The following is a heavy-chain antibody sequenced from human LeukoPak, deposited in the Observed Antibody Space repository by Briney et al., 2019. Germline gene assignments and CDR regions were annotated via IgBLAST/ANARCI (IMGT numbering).Heavy chain of an antibody. CDR1: GITFSSYA. Sequence: GRALRLSCAASGITFSSYAMHWVRQAPGKGLECVAVISYDGSNKYYADSVKGRFTISRDNSKNTLYLQMNSLRAEDTAVYYCARGLGYSWYYFDYWGQGTLVTVSS. CDR2: ISYDGSNK. D-gene: IGHD2-15*01. V-gene: IGHV3-30-3*01. CDR3: ARGLGYSWYYFDY. J-gene: IGHJ4*02.